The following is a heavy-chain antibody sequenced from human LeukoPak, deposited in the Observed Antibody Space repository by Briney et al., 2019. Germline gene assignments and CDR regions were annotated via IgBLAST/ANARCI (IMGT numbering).Heavy chain of an antibody. Sequence: SETLSLTCTGSGGSISSYYWSWIRQPPGKGLEWIEYIYYSGSTNYNPSLKSRVTISVDTSKNQFSLKLSSVTAADTAVYYCARSSIAAAYYFDYWGQGTLVTVSS. V-gene: IGHV4-59*01. CDR2: IYYSGST. D-gene: IGHD6-13*01. CDR3: ARSSIAAAYYFDY. J-gene: IGHJ4*02. CDR1: GGSISSYY.